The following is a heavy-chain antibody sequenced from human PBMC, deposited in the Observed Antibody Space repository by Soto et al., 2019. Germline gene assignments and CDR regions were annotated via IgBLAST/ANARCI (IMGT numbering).Heavy chain of an antibody. CDR2: ISGTSGRT. Sequence: EVQLLESGGGLVQPGGSLRLSCAASGFTFSSYAMNWVRQAPGKGLEWVSSISGTSGRTYYADSVEGRFTISRDNSKNTLYLQIDSLRAEDTAVYYCAKDEGSGWYYFYYWGQGPLVSVSS. V-gene: IGHV3-23*01. CDR3: AKDEGSGWYYFYY. D-gene: IGHD6-19*01. CDR1: GFTFSSYA. J-gene: IGHJ4*02.